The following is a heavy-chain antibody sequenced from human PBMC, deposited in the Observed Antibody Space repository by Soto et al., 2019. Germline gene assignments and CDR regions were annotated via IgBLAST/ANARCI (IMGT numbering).Heavy chain of an antibody. V-gene: IGHV1-8*01. J-gene: IGHJ4*02. CDR2: LNPNSGNS. CDR3: AGRAETNGWNGFGADKYYFDF. CDR1: GYTFTSYD. Sequence: QVQLVQSGAEVRKPGASVKVSCEASGYTFTSYDIYWVRQATGQGLEWMGWLNPNSGNSGYSQKFQGRINVTSVTSIKTDHMELGSLRSEDRAVYYSAGRAETNGWNGFGADKYYFDFWGQGTLVTVSS. D-gene: IGHD1-1*01.